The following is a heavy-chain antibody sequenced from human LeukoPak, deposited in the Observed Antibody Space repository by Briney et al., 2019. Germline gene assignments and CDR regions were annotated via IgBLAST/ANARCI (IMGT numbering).Heavy chain of an antibody. J-gene: IGHJ4*02. CDR1: GFTVSSSY. CDR2: IYSGGTT. D-gene: IGHD3-22*01. CDR3: ARDPPNYYYDSSGYFDY. Sequence: GGSLRLSCAASGFTVSSSYMSWVRQAPGKGLEWVSVIYSGGTTYYADSVKGRFTISRDNSKNTMYLQMNSLRAEDTAVYYCARDPPNYYYDSSGYFDYWGQGTLVTVSS. V-gene: IGHV3-53*01.